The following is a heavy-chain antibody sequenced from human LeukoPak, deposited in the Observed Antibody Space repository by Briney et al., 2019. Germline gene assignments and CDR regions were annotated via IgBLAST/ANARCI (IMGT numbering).Heavy chain of an antibody. D-gene: IGHD6-19*01. V-gene: IGHV3-7*01. CDR3: ARVSSGWWGSFDY. CDR2: IKQDGSEK. J-gene: IGHJ4*02. CDR1: GFTFSSYW. Sequence: PGGSLRLPCAASGFTFSSYWMSWVRQAPGKGLEWVANIKQDGSEKYYVDSVKGRFTISRDNAKNSLYLQMNSLRAEDTAVYYCARVSSGWWGSFDYWGQGTLVTVSS.